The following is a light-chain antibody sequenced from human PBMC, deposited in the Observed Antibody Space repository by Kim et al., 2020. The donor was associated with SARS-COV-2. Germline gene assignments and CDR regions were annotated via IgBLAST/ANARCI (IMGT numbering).Light chain of an antibody. J-gene: IGKJ4*01. CDR2: SAS. Sequence: VGDRVTITCRASHSISKWLAWYQRNPGKAPKLLISSASTLESGGPSRFNGSGSGTEFSLTVSSLQPGDFATYYCQQYWSSPLTFGGGTKVDIK. CDR1: HSISKW. CDR3: QQYWSSPLT. V-gene: IGKV1-5*03.